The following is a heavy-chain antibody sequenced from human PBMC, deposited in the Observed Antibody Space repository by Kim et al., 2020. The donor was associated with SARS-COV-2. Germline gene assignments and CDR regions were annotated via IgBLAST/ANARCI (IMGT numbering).Heavy chain of an antibody. CDR3: ARGDSGYSYGEYYFDY. J-gene: IGHJ4*02. V-gene: IGHV4-59*09. D-gene: IGHD5-18*01. Sequence: PSLKSRVTISVDTSKNQFSLKVSSVTAADTAVYYCARGDSGYSYGEYYFDYWGQGTLVTVSS.